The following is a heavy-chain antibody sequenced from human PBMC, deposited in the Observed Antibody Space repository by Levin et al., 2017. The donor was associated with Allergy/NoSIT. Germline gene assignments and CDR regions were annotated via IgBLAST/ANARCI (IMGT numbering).Heavy chain of an antibody. CDR1: GFTFSNYW. D-gene: IGHD1-1*01. Sequence: PGESLKISCAASGFTFSNYWMSWVRQAPGKGLEWVANIKEDGSEKYCVDSVKGRFTISRDNAKNSLFLQMNSLRAEDTAVYYCARGMVQLERRGAFDIWGQGTMVTVSS. CDR3: ARGMVQLERRGAFDI. J-gene: IGHJ3*02. V-gene: IGHV3-7*04. CDR2: IKEDGSEK.